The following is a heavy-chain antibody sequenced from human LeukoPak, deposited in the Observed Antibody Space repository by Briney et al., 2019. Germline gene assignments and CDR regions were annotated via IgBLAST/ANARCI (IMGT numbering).Heavy chain of an antibody. V-gene: IGHV4-39*01. Sequence: SETLSLTCTLSCGSISSSSYYWGWIRQPPGKGLEWIERIYYSGRTSYHPSLKSRVTISVDTSKNQFSLKLSSVTAADTAVYYCARHVQNYDILTGYYFSRFDYWGQGTLVTVSS. CDR2: IYYSGRT. D-gene: IGHD3-9*01. CDR3: ARHVQNYDILTGYYFSRFDY. J-gene: IGHJ4*02. CDR1: CGSISSSSYY.